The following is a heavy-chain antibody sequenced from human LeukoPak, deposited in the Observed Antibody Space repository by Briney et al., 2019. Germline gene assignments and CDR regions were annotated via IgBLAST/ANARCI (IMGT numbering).Heavy chain of an antibody. J-gene: IGHJ6*02. CDR2: ISGSGGNT. Sequence: PGGSLRLSCAASGFTFSSHVMSWVRQAPGKGLEWVSAISGSGGNTYSADSVEGRFTISRDNSKNTLYLQMNSLRAEDTAVYYCAKAGTTYTYYYGLDVWGQGTTVTVSS. CDR3: AKAGTTYTYYYGLDV. CDR1: GFTFSSHV. V-gene: IGHV3-23*01. D-gene: IGHD1-1*01.